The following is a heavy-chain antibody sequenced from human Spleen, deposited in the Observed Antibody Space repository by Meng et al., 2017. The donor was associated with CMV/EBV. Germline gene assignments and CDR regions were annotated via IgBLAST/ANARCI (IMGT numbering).Heavy chain of an antibody. Sequence: ASVKVSCKASGYTFTTYGISWVRQAPGQGLEWMGWISGYNGKTNYVQKFQGRVTMSTDTSTRTAYMELRSLRSDDTAVYYCAREEDGEDASVDYWGQGTLVTVSS. J-gene: IGHJ4*02. CDR2: ISGYNGKT. CDR3: AREEDGEDASVDY. V-gene: IGHV1-18*01. CDR1: GYTFTTYG. D-gene: IGHD4-17*01.